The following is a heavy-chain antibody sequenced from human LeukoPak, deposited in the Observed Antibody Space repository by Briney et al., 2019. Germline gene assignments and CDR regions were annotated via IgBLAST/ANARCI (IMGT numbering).Heavy chain of an antibody. V-gene: IGHV4-34*01. D-gene: IGHD3-10*01. Sequence: SETLSLTCAVYGGSFSGYYWSWIRQPPGKGLEWIGEINHSGSTNYNPSLKSRVTISVDTSKNQFSLKLSSVTAADTAVYYCAREERLLWFGELSHFDYWGQGTLVTVSS. CDR2: INHSGST. J-gene: IGHJ4*02. CDR1: GGSFSGYY. CDR3: AREERLLWFGELSHFDY.